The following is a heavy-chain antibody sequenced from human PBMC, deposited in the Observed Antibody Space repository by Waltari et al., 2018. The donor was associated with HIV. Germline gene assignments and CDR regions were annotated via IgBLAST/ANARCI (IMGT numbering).Heavy chain of an antibody. Sequence: EVHLMESGGGLVKPGRSLRLSCGGSGFTFGDYGRSWFRQAPGKGLEWVGFITSEAYGGTAEYAASVTGRFTISREDSKSTAYMQMNRLESEDTGVYFCSRPSGPLHSYGMDVWGQGTTVIVSS. CDR3: SRPSGPLHSYGMDV. V-gene: IGHV3-49*05. CDR1: GFTFGDYG. J-gene: IGHJ6*02. D-gene: IGHD1-26*01. CDR2: ITSEAYGGTA.